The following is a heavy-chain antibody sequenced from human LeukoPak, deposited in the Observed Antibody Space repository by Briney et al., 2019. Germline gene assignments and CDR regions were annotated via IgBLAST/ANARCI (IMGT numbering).Heavy chain of an antibody. V-gene: IGHV3-30-3*01. CDR1: GFTFSSYA. CDR2: ISYDGSNK. Sequence: GRSLRLSCAASGFTFSSYAMHWVRKAPGKGLEWVAVISYDGSNKYYADSVKGRFTISRDNSKNTLYLQMNSLRAEDTAVYYCARDAHYIAVAGTYFDYWGQGTLVTVSS. D-gene: IGHD6-19*01. J-gene: IGHJ4*02. CDR3: ARDAHYIAVAGTYFDY.